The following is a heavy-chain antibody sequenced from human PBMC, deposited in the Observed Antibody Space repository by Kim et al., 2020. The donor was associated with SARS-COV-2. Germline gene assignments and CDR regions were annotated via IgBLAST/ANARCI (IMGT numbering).Heavy chain of an antibody. D-gene: IGHD2-2*01. J-gene: IGHJ4*02. V-gene: IGHV4-34*01. Sequence: PSLKGRVTLSVATSKNQFSLKLGSVTAADTAVYYCARVRDIVVVPAAIGYWGQGTLVTVSS. CDR3: ARVRDIVVVPAAIGY.